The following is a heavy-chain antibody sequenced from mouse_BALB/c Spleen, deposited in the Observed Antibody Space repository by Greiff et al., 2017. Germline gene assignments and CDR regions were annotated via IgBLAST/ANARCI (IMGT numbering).Heavy chain of an antibody. CDR2: IRLKSNNYAT. Sequence: EVKVVESGGGLVQPGGSMKLSCVASGFTFSNYWMNWVRQSPEKGLEWVAEIRLKSNNYATHYAESVKGRFTISRDDSKSSVYLQMNNLRAEDTGIYYCTPLWRSYYAMDYWGQGTSVTVSS. J-gene: IGHJ4*01. D-gene: IGHD1-1*02. V-gene: IGHV6-6*02. CDR3: TPLWRSYYAMDY. CDR1: GFTFSNYW.